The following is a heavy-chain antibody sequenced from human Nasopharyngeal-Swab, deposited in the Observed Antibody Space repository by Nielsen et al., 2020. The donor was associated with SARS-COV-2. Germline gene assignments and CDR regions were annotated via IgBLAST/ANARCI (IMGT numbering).Heavy chain of an antibody. D-gene: IGHD6-19*01. CDR2: IKNYGTTT. CDR3: ARDGQGAVDLDY. Sequence: GESLKISCAASGFTLSKYWMHWVRQAPGKGLVWVSHIKNYGTTTTYADAVKRRFTMSRDDAKNTLYLQMNSLRTEDTAVYYCARDGQGAVDLDYWGQGSLVTVSS. V-gene: IGHV3-74*01. J-gene: IGHJ4*02. CDR1: GFTLSKYW.